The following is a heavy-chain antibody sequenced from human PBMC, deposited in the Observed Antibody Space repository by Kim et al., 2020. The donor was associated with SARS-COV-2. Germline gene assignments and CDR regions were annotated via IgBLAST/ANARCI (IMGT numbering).Heavy chain of an antibody. V-gene: IGHV4-39*01. J-gene: IGHJ2*01. Sequence: SETLSLTCIVSGGSISSTSYYWGWIRQPPGKGLEWIGSIYYSGSTYYNPSLKSRVTISVDTSKNQFSLKLSSVTAADTAVYYCARQSQGSPVGKRYFDWLFGDGWYFDLWGRGTLVTVSS. D-gene: IGHD3-9*01. CDR3: ARQSQGSPVGKRYFDWLFGDGWYFDL. CDR2: IYYSGST. CDR1: GGSISSTSYY.